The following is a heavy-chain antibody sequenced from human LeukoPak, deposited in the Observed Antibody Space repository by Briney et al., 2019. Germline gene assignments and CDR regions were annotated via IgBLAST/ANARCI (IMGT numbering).Heavy chain of an antibody. D-gene: IGHD2-2*01. CDR3: ARDKQYCSSTSCSSIDV. Sequence: ASVKVSCKASGYTFTSYDINWVRQTTGQGLEWMGWINPNSGNTGYAQKFQGRVTMTRNTSISTAYMELSRLRSDDTAVYYCARDKQYCSSTSCSSIDVWGKGTTVTVSS. CDR1: GYTFTSYD. J-gene: IGHJ6*03. CDR2: INPNSGNT. V-gene: IGHV1-8*01.